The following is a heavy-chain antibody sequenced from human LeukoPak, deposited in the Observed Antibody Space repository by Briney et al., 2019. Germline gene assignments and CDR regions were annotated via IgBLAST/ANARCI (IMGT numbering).Heavy chain of an antibody. CDR1: GGSISSSNW. CDR2: IYHSGST. D-gene: IGHD1-26*01. CDR3: ARVGYSGSYYHFDY. V-gene: IGHV4-4*02. J-gene: IGHJ4*02. Sequence: ASGTLSLTCAVSGGSISSSNWWSWVRQPPGQGLEWIGEIYHSGSTNYNPSLKSRVTISVDKSKNQFSLKLSSVTAADTAVYYCARVGYSGSYYHFDYWGQGTLVTVSS.